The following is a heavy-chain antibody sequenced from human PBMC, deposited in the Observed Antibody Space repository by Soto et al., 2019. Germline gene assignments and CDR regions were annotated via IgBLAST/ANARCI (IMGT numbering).Heavy chain of an antibody. CDR1: GFTFSTYT. J-gene: IGHJ6*02. Sequence: EVQLVESGGGLVKPGGSLRLSCAASGFTFSTYTMNWVRQAPGKGLEWISSISSSSVYIYYADSVTGRFTISRDNAKNSLHLQMNRLGAGDTAVYYCARETGSDSWYDGLMDVWGQGTTVTVSS. V-gene: IGHV3-21*01. CDR3: ARETGSDSWYDGLMDV. CDR2: ISSSSVYI. D-gene: IGHD6-13*01.